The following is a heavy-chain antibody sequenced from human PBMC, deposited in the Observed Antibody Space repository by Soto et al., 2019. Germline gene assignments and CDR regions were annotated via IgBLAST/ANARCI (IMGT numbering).Heavy chain of an antibody. CDR3: ASFMGYCSGGSCQIDY. Sequence: ASVKVSCKASGYTFTSYYMHWVRQAPGQGLEWMGIINPSGGSTSYAQKFQGRVTMTRDTSTSTVYMELSSLRSEDTAVYYCASFMGYCSGGSCQIDYWGQGTPVTVSS. V-gene: IGHV1-46*03. CDR2: INPSGGST. D-gene: IGHD2-15*01. J-gene: IGHJ4*02. CDR1: GYTFTSYY.